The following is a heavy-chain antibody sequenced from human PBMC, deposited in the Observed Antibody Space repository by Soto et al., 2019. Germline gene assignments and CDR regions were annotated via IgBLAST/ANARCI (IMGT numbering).Heavy chain of an antibody. V-gene: IGHV1-18*01. CDR2: ISAYNGNT. Sequence: ASVKVSCKASGYTFTSYGISWVRQAPGQGLEWMGWISAYNGNTNYAQKLQGRVTMTTDTSTSTAYMELRSLRSDDTAVYYCARVGGQGTVTTKVYYGMDVWGQGTTVTVSS. D-gene: IGHD4-17*01. CDR1: GYTFTSYG. CDR3: ARVGGQGTVTTKVYYGMDV. J-gene: IGHJ6*02.